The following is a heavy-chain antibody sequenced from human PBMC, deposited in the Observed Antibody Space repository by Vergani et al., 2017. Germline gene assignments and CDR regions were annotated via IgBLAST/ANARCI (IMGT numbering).Heavy chain of an antibody. D-gene: IGHD1-14*01. J-gene: IGHJ4*02. Sequence: QVQLVQSGAEVKKPGASVKVSCKASGYTFTDYFMHWVRQAPGQGLEWMGWINPNSGGTNYAQKFQGRVTMNRDTSISTAYMALSNLRSDGTAVYYCARVGTSSNRDYFDYWGQGTLVTVSS. V-gene: IGHV1-2*02. CDR3: ARVGTSSNRDYFDY. CDR2: INPNSGGT. CDR1: GYTFTDYF.